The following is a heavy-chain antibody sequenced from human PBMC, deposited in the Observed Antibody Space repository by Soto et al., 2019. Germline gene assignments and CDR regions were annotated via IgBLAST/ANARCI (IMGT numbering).Heavy chain of an antibody. V-gene: IGHV3-48*01. CDR1: GFTFSSYS. CDR3: ARGADYDYIWGSYRYDY. Sequence: GGSLRLSCAASGFTFSSYSMNWVRQAPGKGLEWVSYISSSSSTIYYADSVKGRFTISRDNAKNSLYLQMNSLRAEDTAVYYCARGADYDYIWGSYRYDYWGQGTLVTVSS. D-gene: IGHD3-16*02. J-gene: IGHJ4*02. CDR2: ISSSSSTI.